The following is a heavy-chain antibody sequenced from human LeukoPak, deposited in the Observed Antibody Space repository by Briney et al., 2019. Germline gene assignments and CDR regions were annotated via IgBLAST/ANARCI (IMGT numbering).Heavy chain of an antibody. CDR2: ISSSGGAI. D-gene: IGHD2-2*02. J-gene: IGHJ4*02. CDR1: GFTFSDYY. V-gene: IGHV3-11*01. CDR3: ARVRCSSSSCYSSSWSYFSDH. Sequence: GGSLRLSCAASGFTFSDYYMSWVRQAPGKGLEWVSYISSSGGAIYYADSVKGRFTISRDNAKNSLYLQMNSLRAEDSAVYYCARVRCSSSSCYSSSWSYFSDHWGQGTLVTVSS.